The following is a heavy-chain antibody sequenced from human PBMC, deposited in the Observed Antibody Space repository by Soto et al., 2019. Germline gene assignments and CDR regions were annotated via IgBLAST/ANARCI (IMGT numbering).Heavy chain of an antibody. CDR2: IIPIFGTA. D-gene: IGHD3-22*01. CDR3: ARGDDSSGYGPRFDY. J-gene: IGHJ4*02. V-gene: IGHV1-69*06. CDR1: RGTLSSYA. Sequence: AVKVSCKASRGTLSSYAISWVRQAPGQGVEWMGGIIPIFGTAKYAQKFEGRVTITADKSTSTAYMELSILRSEDTAVYYCARGDDSSGYGPRFDYWGQGTLVTVSS.